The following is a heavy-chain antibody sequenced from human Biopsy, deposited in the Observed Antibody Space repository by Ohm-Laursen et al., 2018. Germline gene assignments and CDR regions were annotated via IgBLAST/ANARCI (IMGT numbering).Heavy chain of an antibody. CDR3: AKPADSYGSEFYFDY. CDR1: IHLSSYA. D-gene: IGHD4-17*01. V-gene: IGHV3-23*01. CDR2: INTSGGST. Sequence: SLRLSCAAWIHLSSYAMTWVRQAPGKGLEWFSVINTSGGSTHYAVSVKGRFTISRDNSKNTLYLRMNSLRAEDTAVYYCAKPADSYGSEFYFDYWGQGTLVTVSS. J-gene: IGHJ4*02.